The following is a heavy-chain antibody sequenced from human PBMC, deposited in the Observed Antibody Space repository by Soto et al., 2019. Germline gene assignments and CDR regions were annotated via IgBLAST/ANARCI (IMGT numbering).Heavy chain of an antibody. CDR3: ARGDYAFRSGDSRPYYSYGMDV. J-gene: IGHJ6*02. D-gene: IGHD3-3*01. V-gene: IGHV1-8*01. Sequence: QVRLVQSGAEVKKPGASVKVSCKASGYTFTSYDINWVRQATGQGLEWMVWMNPNRGNTGYAQKFKGRVTMTRNTPSSTAYTELSSLRSEDTAVYYCARGDYAFRSGDSRPYYSYGMDVWGQGTTVTVSS. CDR1: GYTFTSYD. CDR2: MNPNRGNT.